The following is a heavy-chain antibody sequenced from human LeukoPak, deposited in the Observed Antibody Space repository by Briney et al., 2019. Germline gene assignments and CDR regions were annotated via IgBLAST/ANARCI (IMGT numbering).Heavy chain of an antibody. J-gene: IGHJ5*02. V-gene: IGHV3-23*01. CDR3: AKSPQWLAPSWFDP. D-gene: IGHD6-19*01. CDR2: ISGGGETT. CDR1: GFTFNNYA. Sequence: GGSLRLSCAASGFTFNNYAMNWVRQAPGKGLEWVSSISGGGETTYYADSAKGRFTISRDNSKNTLYLQMNSLRAEDTAIYYCAKSPQWLAPSWFDPWGQGTLVTVSS.